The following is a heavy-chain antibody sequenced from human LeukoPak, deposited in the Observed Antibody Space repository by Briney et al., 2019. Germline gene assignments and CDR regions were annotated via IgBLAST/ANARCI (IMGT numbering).Heavy chain of an antibody. D-gene: IGHD5-24*01. CDR1: GYTFTGYY. Sequence: GASVKVSCKASGYTFTGYYMHWVRQAPGQGLEWMGWINPNSGGTNYAQKFQGRVTMTRDTSISTAYMELSRLRSDDTAVYYCARDKTSSRWSHYYYYYMDVWGKGTTVTVSS. CDR2: INPNSGGT. J-gene: IGHJ6*03. CDR3: ARDKTSSRWSHYYYYYMDV. V-gene: IGHV1-2*02.